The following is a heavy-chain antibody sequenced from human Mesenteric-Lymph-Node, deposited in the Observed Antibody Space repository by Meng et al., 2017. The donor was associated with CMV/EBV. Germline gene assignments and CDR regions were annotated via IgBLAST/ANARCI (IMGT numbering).Heavy chain of an antibody. Sequence: SCKASGYTFTGYYMHWVRQAPGQGLEGMGRINPNSGGTNYAQKFQGRVTMTRDTSISTAYMELSRLRSDDTAVYYCARDANWGAFDYWGQGTLVTVSS. D-gene: IGHD7-27*01. J-gene: IGHJ4*02. V-gene: IGHV1-2*06. CDR3: ARDANWGAFDY. CDR2: INPNSGGT. CDR1: GYTFTGYY.